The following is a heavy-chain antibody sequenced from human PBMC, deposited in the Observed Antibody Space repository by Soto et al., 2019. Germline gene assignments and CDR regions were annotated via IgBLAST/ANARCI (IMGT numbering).Heavy chain of an antibody. Sequence: TLSLTCAVSGGSISSYYRSWIRQPPGKGLEWIGYIYYSGSTNYNPSLKSRVSILEDTSKNQFSLKLSSVTAADTAIYYCASAVSGSYYYFDYWGQGTMVTVSS. CDR1: GGSISSYY. CDR3: ASAVSGSYYYFDY. D-gene: IGHD1-26*01. CDR2: IYYSGST. J-gene: IGHJ4*02. V-gene: IGHV4-59*01.